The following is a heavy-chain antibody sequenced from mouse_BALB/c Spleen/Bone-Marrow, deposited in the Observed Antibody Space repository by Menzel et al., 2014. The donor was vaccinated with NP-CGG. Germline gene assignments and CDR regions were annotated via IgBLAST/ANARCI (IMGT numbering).Heavy chain of an antibody. V-gene: IGHV4-1*02. Sequence: EVQVVESGGGLVQPGGSLKLSCAASGFDFSRYWMSWVRQAPGKGLEWIGEINPESRTINYSPSLKDKFIISRDNAKNTLYLRLNKVRSEDTALYYCARLGYYGYLNYWGQGTTLTVSS. CDR2: INPESRTI. CDR1: GFDFSRYW. J-gene: IGHJ2*01. CDR3: ARLGYYGYLNY. D-gene: IGHD1-1*01.